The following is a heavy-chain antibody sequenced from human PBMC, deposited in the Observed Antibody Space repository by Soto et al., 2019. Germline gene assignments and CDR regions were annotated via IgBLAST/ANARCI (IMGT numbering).Heavy chain of an antibody. J-gene: IGHJ3*02. CDR2: INAGNGNT. V-gene: IGHV1-3*01. CDR3: ARAGYCSSTSCSDAFDI. Sequence: QVQFVQCGAELKKPGASVKVSCKASGYTFTNYAMHWVRQAPGQRLEWMGWINAGNGNTKYSQKFQGRVTITRDTSARTAYVELTSLRSDDTAVYYCARAGYCSSTSCSDAFDIWGQGTLVTVSS. CDR1: GYTFTNYA. D-gene: IGHD2-2*01.